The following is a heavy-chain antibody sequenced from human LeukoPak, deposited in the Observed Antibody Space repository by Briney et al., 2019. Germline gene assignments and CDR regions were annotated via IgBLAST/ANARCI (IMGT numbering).Heavy chain of an antibody. Sequence: GGSLRLSCAASGFTFSSYGTHWARQAPGKGLEWVAVIPYDGSNKYYADSVKGRFTISRDNSKNTLYLQMNSLRAEDTAVYYCAKDGYDILTGYHDAFDIWGQGTMVTVSS. J-gene: IGHJ3*02. CDR1: GFTFSSYG. CDR3: AKDGYDILTGYHDAFDI. D-gene: IGHD3-9*01. CDR2: IPYDGSNK. V-gene: IGHV3-30*18.